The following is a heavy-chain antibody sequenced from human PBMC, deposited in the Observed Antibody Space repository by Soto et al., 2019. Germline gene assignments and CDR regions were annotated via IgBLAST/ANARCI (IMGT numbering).Heavy chain of an antibody. D-gene: IGHD3-22*01. CDR1: GGTFSSYA. CDR3: ARAAYYYDSSGYYSKFDY. Sequence: SVKVSCKASGGTFSSYAISWVRQAPGQGLEWMGGIIPIFGTANYAQKFQGRVTITADESTSTAYMELSSLRSEDTAVYYCARAAYYYDSSGYYSKFDYWGQGTLVTVSS. J-gene: IGHJ4*02. CDR2: IIPIFGTA. V-gene: IGHV1-69*13.